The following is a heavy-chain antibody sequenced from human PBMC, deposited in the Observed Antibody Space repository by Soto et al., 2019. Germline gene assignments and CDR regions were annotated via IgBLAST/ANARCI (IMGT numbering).Heavy chain of an antibody. V-gene: IGHV3-30-3*01. Sequence: QVQLVESGGGVVQPGRSLRLSCAASGFTFSSHAMHWVRQAPGKGLEWVAVLSYDGSNEYYADAVKGRFTISRDTSWNMLYLQVNSLRAEDTAVYYCAREGRIAVAGYYYYGVDVWGQGTTVTVSS. J-gene: IGHJ6*02. D-gene: IGHD6-19*01. CDR3: AREGRIAVAGYYYYGVDV. CDR1: GFTFSSHA. CDR2: LSYDGSNE.